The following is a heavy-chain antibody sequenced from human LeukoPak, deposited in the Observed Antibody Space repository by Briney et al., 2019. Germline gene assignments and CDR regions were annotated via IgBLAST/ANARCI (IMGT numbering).Heavy chain of an antibody. CDR3: AAESLTTVHPLFDY. CDR1: GFTFTSSA. V-gene: IGHV1-58*01. CDR2: IVVGSGNT. D-gene: IGHD4-17*01. Sequence: ASVKVSCKASGFTFTSSAVQWVRQARGQRLEWIGWIVVGSGNTNYAQKFQERVTITRDMSTSTAYMELSSLRSEDTAVYYYAAESLTTVHPLFDYWGQGTLVTVSS. J-gene: IGHJ4*02.